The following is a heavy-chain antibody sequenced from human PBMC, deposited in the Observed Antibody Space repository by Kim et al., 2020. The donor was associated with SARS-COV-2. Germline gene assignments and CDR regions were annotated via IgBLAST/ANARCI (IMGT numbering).Heavy chain of an antibody. D-gene: IGHD3-10*01. CDR3: AKDKGDGELLSDY. Sequence: YADSVKGRLTISRDNSKNTLYLQMNSLRAEDTAVYYCAKDKGDGELLSDYWGQGTLVTVSS. J-gene: IGHJ4*02. V-gene: IGHV3-23*03.